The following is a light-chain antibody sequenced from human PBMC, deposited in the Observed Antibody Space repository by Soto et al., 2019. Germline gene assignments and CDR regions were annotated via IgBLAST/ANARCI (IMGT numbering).Light chain of an antibody. CDR2: AAS. V-gene: IGKV1-39*01. J-gene: IGKJ5*01. Sequence: DIQLTQSPSSLSASLGDRVTISCRASQNIDNYLHWYQQKSGKAPEVLIYAASSLRDGVPSRFSGSGYGTEFTLTLNNLQPEDFATYYCQQSASSPPITFGQGTRLDI. CDR3: QQSASSPPIT. CDR1: QNIDNY.